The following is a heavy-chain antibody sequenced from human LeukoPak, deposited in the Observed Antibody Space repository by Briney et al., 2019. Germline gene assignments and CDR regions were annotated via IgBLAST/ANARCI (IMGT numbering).Heavy chain of an antibody. V-gene: IGHV4-30-2*01. D-gene: IGHD3-10*01. CDR3: ARSLITMVRGVRGPNRFDP. CDR1: GGSISSSSYY. Sequence: SETLSLTCAVSGGSISSSSYYWSWIRQPPGKGLEWIGYIYHSGSTYYNPSLKSRVTISVDRSKNQFSLKLSSVTAADTAVYYCARSLITMVRGVRGPNRFDPWGQGTLVTVSS. CDR2: IYHSGST. J-gene: IGHJ5*02.